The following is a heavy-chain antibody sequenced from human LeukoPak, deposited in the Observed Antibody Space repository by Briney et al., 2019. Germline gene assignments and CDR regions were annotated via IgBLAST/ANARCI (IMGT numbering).Heavy chain of an antibody. CDR3: ARQPKSCAPGIFITGKACWFDT. CDR2: IDYSGTT. D-gene: IGHD3-10*01. J-gene: IGHJ5*02. CDR1: GGSISSSSYY. V-gene: IGHV4-39*01. Sequence: SETLSLTCTVSGGSISSSSYYWGWIRQPPGKGLEWIGSIDYSGTTYPNPSLKSRVTISVDTSKNQFSLKLSSVTAADTAVYYCARQPKSCAPGIFITGKACWFDTWGQGTLVTVSP.